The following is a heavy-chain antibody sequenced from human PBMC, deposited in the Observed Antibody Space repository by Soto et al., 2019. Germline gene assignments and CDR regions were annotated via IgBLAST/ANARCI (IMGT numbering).Heavy chain of an antibody. J-gene: IGHJ4*02. D-gene: IGHD6-19*01. V-gene: IGHV4-61*08. CDR2: TYYNGDT. Sequence: SETLSLTXTVSDDSFRGAEYYWSWIRQPLGKGPEWIGYTYYNGDTKYNPALRSRVTMSEDTSKNQFSLRLSSVTAADTAVYFCARGPAYINGWRTFDLWGRGILVTVLL. CDR1: DDSFRGAEYY. CDR3: ARGPAYINGWRTFDL.